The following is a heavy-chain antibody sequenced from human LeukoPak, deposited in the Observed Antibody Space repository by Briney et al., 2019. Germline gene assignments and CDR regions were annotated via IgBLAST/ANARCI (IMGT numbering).Heavy chain of an antibody. Sequence: GVSLRRSRAASGFTVSDSWMSWVRQAPGKGLEGVANMNQDGSAKDYVDSGKGRFTISRDNARNSLYLQTSSLRAEDTAVYYCATYTHWVAGDVWGQGTTVTVSS. CDR3: ATYTHWVAGDV. D-gene: IGHD3-16*01. V-gene: IGHV3-7*01. J-gene: IGHJ6*02. CDR2: MNQDGSAK. CDR1: GFTVSDSW.